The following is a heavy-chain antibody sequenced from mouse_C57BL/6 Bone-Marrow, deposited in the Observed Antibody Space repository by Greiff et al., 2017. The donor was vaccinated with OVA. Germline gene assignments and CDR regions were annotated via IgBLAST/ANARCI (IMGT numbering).Heavy chain of an antibody. CDR3: ARGYYGSWYFDV. V-gene: IGHV1-55*01. CDR1: GYTFTSYW. Sequence: VKLQQPGAELVKPGASVKMSCKASGYTFTSYWITWVKQRPGQGLEWIGDIYPGSGSTNYNEKFKSKATLTVDTSSSTAYMQLSSLTSEDSAVYYCARGYYGSWYFDVWGTGTTVTVSS. CDR2: IYPGSGST. J-gene: IGHJ1*03. D-gene: IGHD1-1*01.